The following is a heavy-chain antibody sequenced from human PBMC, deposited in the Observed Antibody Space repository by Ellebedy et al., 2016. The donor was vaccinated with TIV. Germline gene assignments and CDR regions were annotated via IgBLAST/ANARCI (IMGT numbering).Heavy chain of an antibody. CDR3: ARGVVGAGNGNEY. Sequence: PGGSLRLSCAASGFTFSYYALHWVRQAPGKGLEWVAVISDDGTSEHYGDSVKGRFTISRDNSKNTLYMQMNSLRAEDTAVYYCARGVVGAGNGNEYWGRGTLVTVSS. V-gene: IGHV3-30-3*01. CDR2: ISDDGTSE. J-gene: IGHJ4*02. D-gene: IGHD2-15*01. CDR1: GFTFSYYA.